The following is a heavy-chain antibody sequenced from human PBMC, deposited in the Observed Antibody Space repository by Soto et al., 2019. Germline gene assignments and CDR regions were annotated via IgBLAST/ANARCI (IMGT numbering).Heavy chain of an antibody. CDR2: IIPIFGTA. CDR1: GGTFSSYA. D-gene: IGHD6-6*01. V-gene: IGHV1-69*13. J-gene: IGHJ5*02. CDR3: ARNDAPIPFEYSSSSLPNWFDP. Sequence: ASVKVSCKASGGTFSSYAISWVRQAPGQGLEWMGGIIPIFGTANYAQKFQGRVTITADESTSTAYMELSSLRSEDTAVYYCARNDAPIPFEYSSSSLPNWFDPWGQGTLVTVSS.